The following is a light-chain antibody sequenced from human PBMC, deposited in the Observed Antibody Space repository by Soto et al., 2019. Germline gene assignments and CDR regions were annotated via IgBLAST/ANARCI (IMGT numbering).Light chain of an antibody. CDR3: QQNSNLQAT. Sequence: EIVLTQSPATLSLSQGDRATLSCRASQSVSTYVNCFQQKPGQPPRLLIYAASTRVTGIPDRISGSGSGADFSLTISSLEPGDSAVYYCQQNSNLQATFGQGTKVDIK. CDR2: AAS. V-gene: IGKV3-11*01. J-gene: IGKJ1*01. CDR1: QSVSTY.